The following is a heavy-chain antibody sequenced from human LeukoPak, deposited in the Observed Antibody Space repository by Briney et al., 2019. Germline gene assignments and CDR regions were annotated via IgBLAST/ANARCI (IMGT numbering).Heavy chain of an antibody. J-gene: IGHJ4*02. V-gene: IGHV3-15*01. CDR1: GFNFQYAW. CDR3: TSLVGSPTY. Sequence: GGSLRLSCAGSGFNFQYAWMTWVRQAPGKGLEWVGRIKSKRDGETTDYAALVKSRFSISRDDSKNTVYLQMNSIRTEDTAVYYCTSLVGSPTYWGQGTLVAVSS. CDR2: IKSKRDGETT. D-gene: IGHD4-23*01.